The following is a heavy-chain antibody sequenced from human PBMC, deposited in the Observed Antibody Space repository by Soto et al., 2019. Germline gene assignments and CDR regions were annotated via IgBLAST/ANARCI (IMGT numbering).Heavy chain of an antibody. D-gene: IGHD6-19*01. CDR1: GGSLSNYH. J-gene: IGHJ5*02. CDR3: VRARSPGIAVAWFDP. CDR2: INHIGST. V-gene: IGHV4-34*01. Sequence: QVQLQQWGAGLWRPSETLSLTCGVYGGSLSNYHWSWIRQPPGKGLEWIGEINHIGSTNYSPSLKSRVTISVDTSKSQFSLKLNSVTAADTAVYYCVRARSPGIAVAWFDPWGQGTLVTVSS.